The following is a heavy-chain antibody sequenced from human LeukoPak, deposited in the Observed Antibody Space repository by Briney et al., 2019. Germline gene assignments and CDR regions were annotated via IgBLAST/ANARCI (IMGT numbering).Heavy chain of an antibody. CDR1: GYTFTGYY. CDR3: ARDLSYDYYDSSGYPIFDY. CDR2: INPSSGGT. V-gene: IGHV1-2*02. Sequence: ASVKVSCKASGYTFTGYYMHWVRQAPGQGLEWMGWINPSSGGTNYAQKFQGRVTMTRDTSISTAYMELSRLRSDDTAVYYCARDLSYDYYDSSGYPIFDYWGQGTLVTVSS. J-gene: IGHJ4*02. D-gene: IGHD3-22*01.